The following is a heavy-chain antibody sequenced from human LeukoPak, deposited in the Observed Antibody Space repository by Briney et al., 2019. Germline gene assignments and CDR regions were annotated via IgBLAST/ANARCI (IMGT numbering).Heavy chain of an antibody. CDR1: GGSISSYY. Sequence: SETLSLTCTVSGGSISSYYRSWIRQPAGKGLEWIGRIYTSGSTNYNPSLKSRVTMSVDTSKNQFSLKLSSVTAADTAVYYCARDINVAAASYYGMDVWGQGTTVTVSS. CDR3: ARDINVAAASYYGMDV. D-gene: IGHD6-13*01. V-gene: IGHV4-4*07. CDR2: IYTSGST. J-gene: IGHJ6*02.